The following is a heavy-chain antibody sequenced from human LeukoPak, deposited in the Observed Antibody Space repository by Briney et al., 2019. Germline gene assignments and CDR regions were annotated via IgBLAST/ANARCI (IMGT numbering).Heavy chain of an antibody. Sequence: ASVKVSCKASGYRFTSYGISWVRQAPGQGLEWMGWISAYNGNTNYAQKLQGRVTMTTDTSTSTAYMELRSLRSDDTAVYYCARSITMVRGVINYYYYYMDVWGKGTTVTISS. J-gene: IGHJ6*03. D-gene: IGHD3-10*01. CDR2: ISAYNGNT. CDR3: ARSITMVRGVINYYYYYMDV. CDR1: GYRFTSYG. V-gene: IGHV1-18*01.